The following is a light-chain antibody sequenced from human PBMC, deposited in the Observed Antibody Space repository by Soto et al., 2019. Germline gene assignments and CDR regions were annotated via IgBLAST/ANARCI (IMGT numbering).Light chain of an antibody. Sequence: DIQMTQSPSALSASVGGRVTITCQASQDIKRFLNWYQLKPGKPPRLLIYAASSLQSGVPSRFSGSGSGTDFTLTINSLQPEDFATYSCQQSYNSPQTFGQGTKVDI. CDR3: QQSYNSPQT. J-gene: IGKJ1*01. CDR2: AAS. CDR1: QDIKRF. V-gene: IGKV1-39*01.